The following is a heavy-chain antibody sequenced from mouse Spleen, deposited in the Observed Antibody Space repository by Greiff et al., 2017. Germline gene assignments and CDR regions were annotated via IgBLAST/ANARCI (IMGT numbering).Heavy chain of an antibody. CDR1: GYSITSGYY. J-gene: IGHJ1*01. CDR2: ISYDGSN. CDR3: ARGGFRRYFDV. Sequence: DVHLVESGPGLVKPSQSLSLTCSVTGYSITSGYYWNXIRQFPGNKLEWMGYISYDGSNNYNPSLKNRISITRDTSKNQFFLKLNSVTTEDTATYYCARGGFRRYFDVWGAGTTVTVSS. V-gene: IGHV3-6*01.